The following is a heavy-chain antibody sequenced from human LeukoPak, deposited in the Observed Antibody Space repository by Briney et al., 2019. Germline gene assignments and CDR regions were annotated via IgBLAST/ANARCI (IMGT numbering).Heavy chain of an antibody. D-gene: IGHD3-3*01. CDR2: IKQDGSEK. J-gene: IGHJ4*02. CDR3: ARSLRFEVDY. Sequence: SGGSLSLSCAASGSTFSSYWMSWVRQAPGKGLEWVANIKQDGSEKYYVDSVKGRFTISRDNGKNSLYLQMNSLRAEDTAVYYCARSLRFEVDYWGQGTLVTVSS. V-gene: IGHV3-7*01. CDR1: GSTFSSYW.